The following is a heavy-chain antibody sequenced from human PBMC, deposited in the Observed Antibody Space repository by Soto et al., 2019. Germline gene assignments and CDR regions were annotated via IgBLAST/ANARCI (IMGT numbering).Heavy chain of an antibody. J-gene: IGHJ1*01. D-gene: IGHD1-26*01. CDR3: ERVVGATAEY. CDR2: IDWDDDK. Sequence: SGPTLVNPTQTLTLTCTFSGFSLTTSGMCVTWIRQPPGKALEWLALIDWDDDKYYSTSLKTRVTISKDTSKNQVVLTITNMETVERATYCCERVVGATAEYWSRGTQVSASS. CDR1: GFSLTTSGMC. V-gene: IGHV2-70*01.